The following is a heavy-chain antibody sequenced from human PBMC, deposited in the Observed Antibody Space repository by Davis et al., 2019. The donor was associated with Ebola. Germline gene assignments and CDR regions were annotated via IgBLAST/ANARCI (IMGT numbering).Heavy chain of an antibody. J-gene: IGHJ2*01. Sequence: PGGSLRLSCAASGFTFSSYSMNWVRQAPGKGLEWVSSISSSSYIYYADSVKGRFTISRDNAKNSLYLQMNSLRAEDTAVYYCAKAGAYRGYWYFDLWGRGTLVTVSS. D-gene: IGHD1-26*01. CDR2: ISSSSYI. CDR1: GFTFSSYS. V-gene: IGHV3-21*01. CDR3: AKAGAYRGYWYFDL.